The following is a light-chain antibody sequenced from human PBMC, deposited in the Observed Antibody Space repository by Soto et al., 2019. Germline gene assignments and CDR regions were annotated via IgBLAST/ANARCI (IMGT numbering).Light chain of an antibody. J-gene: IGKJ5*01. CDR1: QSISFNY. CDR3: QQYKSWPPIT. Sequence: EILLTQSPGTLSLSPWEIATLSCRASQSISFNYLAWYHQKPGQAPRLLLYGASTRATGVPPRFSGGGSGTEFTLTISSLQSEDSAIYYCQQYKSWPPITFGQGTRLEIK. V-gene: IGKV3-15*01. CDR2: GAS.